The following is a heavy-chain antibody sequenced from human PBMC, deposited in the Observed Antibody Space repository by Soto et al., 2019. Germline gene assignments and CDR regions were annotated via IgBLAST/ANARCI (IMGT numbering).Heavy chain of an antibody. CDR2: IHNDGSTT. Sequence: PGGSLRLSCAASGFTFSSYALSWVRQAPGKGLMWVSRIHNDGSTTRYADSVKGRFTISRDNAKNSLYLQMNSLRAEDTAVYYCARLVTASSWFEFDYWGQGTLVTVSS. CDR3: ARLVTASSWFEFDY. J-gene: IGHJ4*02. D-gene: IGHD6-13*01. V-gene: IGHV3-74*01. CDR1: GFTFSSYA.